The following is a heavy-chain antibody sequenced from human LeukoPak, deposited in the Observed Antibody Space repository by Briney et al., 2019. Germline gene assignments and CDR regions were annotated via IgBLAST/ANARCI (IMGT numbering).Heavy chain of an antibody. V-gene: IGHV1-69*05. CDR3: ARGVGDRPMVRGVLYYYYYYMDV. Sequence: SVKVSCKASGGTFSSYAISWVRQAPGQGLEWMGRIIPIFGTANYAQKFQGRVTITTDESTSTAYMELSSLRSEDTAVYYCARGVGDRPMVRGVLYYYYYYMDVWGKGTTVTVSS. D-gene: IGHD3-10*01. J-gene: IGHJ6*03. CDR1: GGTFSSYA. CDR2: IIPIFGTA.